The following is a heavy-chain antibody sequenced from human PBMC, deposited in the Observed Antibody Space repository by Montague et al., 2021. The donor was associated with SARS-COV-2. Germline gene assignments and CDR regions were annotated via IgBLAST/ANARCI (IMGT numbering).Heavy chain of an antibody. CDR1: GGPISSYY. V-gene: IGHV4-4*07. Sequence: TLSLTCTVSGGPISSYYWSWIRQPAGKGLEWIGRIYTSGSTNYNSSPKSRVTKSVDTSKSQFSLKLNSVTAADTAVYFYSRDGSAVAGLPRSYGLDVWGQGTTVTVSS. J-gene: IGHJ6*02. CDR3: SRDGSAVAGLPRSYGLDV. D-gene: IGHD6-19*01. CDR2: IYTSGST.